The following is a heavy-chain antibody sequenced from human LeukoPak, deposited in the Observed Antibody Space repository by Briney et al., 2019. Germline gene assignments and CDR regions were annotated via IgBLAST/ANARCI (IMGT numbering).Heavy chain of an antibody. CDR1: GGSISSGSYY. Sequence: SETLSLTCTVSGGSISSGSYYWSWIRQHPVKGLEWIGYIYYSGNTYYNPSLKSRVTISVDTSKNQFSLKLSSVTAADTAVYYCARGLIDGYSGYQGIDYWGQGTLVTVSS. J-gene: IGHJ4*02. CDR2: IYYSGNT. D-gene: IGHD5-12*01. V-gene: IGHV4-31*03. CDR3: ARGLIDGYSGYQGIDY.